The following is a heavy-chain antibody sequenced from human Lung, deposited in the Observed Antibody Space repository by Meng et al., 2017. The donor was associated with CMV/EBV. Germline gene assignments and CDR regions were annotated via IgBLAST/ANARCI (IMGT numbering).Heavy chain of an antibody. CDR3: TKDLRPGGADV. D-gene: IGHD3-10*01. Sequence: GGSXRLXCTVSPFTFHNYAMHWVRQAPGKGLEWVSGFSLDTDRIDYADSVKGRFTVSIDSAKGSLYLQMNSLRVEDTALYYCTKDLRPGGADVWGQGAPVTVSS. CDR1: PFTFHNYA. J-gene: IGHJ6*02. CDR2: FSLDTDRI. V-gene: IGHV3-9*01.